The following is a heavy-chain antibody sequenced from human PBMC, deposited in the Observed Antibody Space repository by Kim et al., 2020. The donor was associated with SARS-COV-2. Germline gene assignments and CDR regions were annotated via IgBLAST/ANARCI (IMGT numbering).Heavy chain of an antibody. CDR3: ARDLRGGYYFDS. V-gene: IGHV3-53*01. Sequence: YYADSVRGRFTISRDNSNNTLYLQMNGLRAEDAAVYYCARDLRGGYYFDSWGRGTLVTVSS. D-gene: IGHD3-16*01. J-gene: IGHJ4*02.